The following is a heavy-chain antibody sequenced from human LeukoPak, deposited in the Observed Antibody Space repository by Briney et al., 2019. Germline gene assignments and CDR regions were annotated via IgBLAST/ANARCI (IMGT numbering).Heavy chain of an antibody. D-gene: IGHD3-22*01. Sequence: SETLSVTCTVSGGSISSYYWSWIRQPAGKGLEWIGRIYTSGSTNYNPSLKSRVTMSVDTSKNQFSLKLSSVTAADTAVYYCARVRDRSSYFYDLDYWGQGTLVTVSS. CDR2: IYTSGST. J-gene: IGHJ4*02. V-gene: IGHV4-4*07. CDR3: ARVRDRSSYFYDLDY. CDR1: GGSISSYY.